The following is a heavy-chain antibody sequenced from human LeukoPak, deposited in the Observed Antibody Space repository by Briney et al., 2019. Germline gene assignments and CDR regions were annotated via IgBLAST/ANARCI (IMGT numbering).Heavy chain of an antibody. J-gene: IGHJ4*02. CDR2: ISYDGSNK. Sequence: GGSLRLSCAASGLTFSSYGMHWVRQAPGKGLEWVAVISYDGSNKYYADSVKGRFTISRDNSKNTLHLQMNSLRAEDTAVYYCAKDRSEDTMMDYWGQGTLVTVSS. V-gene: IGHV3-30*18. CDR1: GLTFSSYG. CDR3: AKDRSEDTMMDY. D-gene: IGHD3-22*01.